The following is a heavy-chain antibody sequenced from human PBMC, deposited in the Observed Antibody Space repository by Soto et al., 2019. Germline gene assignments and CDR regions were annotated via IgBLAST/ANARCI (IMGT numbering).Heavy chain of an antibody. CDR1: GFTFSPFW. CDR3: GKVSTYYYDSTFDY. D-gene: IGHD3-22*01. V-gene: IGHV3-74*01. CDR2: ITNDGNST. J-gene: IGHJ4*02. Sequence: GGSLRLSCAVSGFTFSPFWMHWVRQVPGKGPVWVSRITNDGNSTNHADSVKGRFTISRDNSKNTLYLQMNSLRAEDTAVYYCGKVSTYYYDSTFDYWGQGTLVTVSS.